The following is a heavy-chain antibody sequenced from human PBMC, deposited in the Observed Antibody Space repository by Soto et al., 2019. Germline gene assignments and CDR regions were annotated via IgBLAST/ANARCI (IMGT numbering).Heavy chain of an antibody. V-gene: IGHV4-39*01. Sequence: QLQLRASGPGLVKPSETLSLACTVSSGSITSAGNNWAWIRQPPGKGLHWIGTIYYKGSTDYNPSLNSRVSISADTSKNQLAVNSGSTTEADTAVYYCARFAGNAIDVWGHGTWVIVSP. CDR2: IYYKGST. CDR3: ARFAGNAIDV. CDR1: SGSITSAGNN. J-gene: IGHJ3*01.